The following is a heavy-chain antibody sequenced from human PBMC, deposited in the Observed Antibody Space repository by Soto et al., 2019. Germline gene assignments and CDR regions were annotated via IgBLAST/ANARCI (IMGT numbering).Heavy chain of an antibody. Sequence: SETLSLTCAVYGGSFSGYYWSWIRQPPGKGLEWIGEINHSGSTNYNPSLKSRVTISVDTSKNQFSLKLSAVTAADTAVYYCARVRGYYDSSGYRDYWGQGTLVTVS. CDR1: GGSFSGYY. J-gene: IGHJ4*02. CDR3: ARVRGYYDSSGYRDY. CDR2: INHSGST. D-gene: IGHD3-22*01. V-gene: IGHV4-34*01.